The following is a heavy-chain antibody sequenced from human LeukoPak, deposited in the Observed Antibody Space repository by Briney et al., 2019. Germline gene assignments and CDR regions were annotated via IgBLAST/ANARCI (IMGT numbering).Heavy chain of an antibody. Sequence: GGSLRLSCSASGCTFSSYAMNWVRQAPGKGLEWVSSISTGGGSAFYADSVKGRFTISRDNAKNSLYLQMNSLRAEDTAVYYCAREGLVGAFDIWGQGTMVTVSS. CDR3: AREGLVGAFDI. CDR2: ISTGGGSA. V-gene: IGHV3-23*01. J-gene: IGHJ3*02. D-gene: IGHD1-26*01. CDR1: GCTFSSYA.